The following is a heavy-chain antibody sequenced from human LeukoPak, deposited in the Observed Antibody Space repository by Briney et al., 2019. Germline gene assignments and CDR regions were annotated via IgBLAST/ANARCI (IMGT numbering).Heavy chain of an antibody. J-gene: IGHJ6*03. CDR3: ARARKQVAGRPTNYYYYMDV. CDR2: IYTSGST. V-gene: IGHV4-61*02. CDR1: GGSISSGSYY. Sequence: SETLSLTCTVSGGSISSGSYYWSWIRQPAGKGLEWLGRIYTSGSTNYNPSLKSRVTISVDTSKNQFSLKLSSVTAADTAVYYCARARKQVAGRPTNYYYYMDVWGKGTTVTVSS. D-gene: IGHD6-19*01.